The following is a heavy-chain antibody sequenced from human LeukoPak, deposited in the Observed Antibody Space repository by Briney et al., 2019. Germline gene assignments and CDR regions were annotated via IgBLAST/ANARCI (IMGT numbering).Heavy chain of an antibody. CDR3: ARGYCSSATCRHFGY. Sequence: ASVKVSCTASGYAFTNYAISWVRQAPGQGLEWMGWISVYNGNTNYAQKLQGRVTMTADTSTTTAYMELRSLRSDDTAVYYCARGYCSSATCRHFGYWGQGALVTVSS. CDR2: ISVYNGNT. V-gene: IGHV1-18*01. CDR1: GYAFTNYA. J-gene: IGHJ4*02. D-gene: IGHD2-2*01.